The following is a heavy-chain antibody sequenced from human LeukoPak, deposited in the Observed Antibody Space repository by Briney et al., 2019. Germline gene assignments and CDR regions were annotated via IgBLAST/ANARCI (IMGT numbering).Heavy chain of an antibody. Sequence: ASVKVSCKASGYTFTSYAMHWVRQATGQRLEWMGWINAGNGNTKYSQKFQGRVTITRDTSASTAYMELSSLRSEGTAVYYCARATGKQPLYFQHWGQGTLVTVSS. J-gene: IGHJ1*01. D-gene: IGHD1-1*01. CDR1: GYTFTSYA. CDR2: INAGNGNT. CDR3: ARATGKQPLYFQH. V-gene: IGHV1-3*01.